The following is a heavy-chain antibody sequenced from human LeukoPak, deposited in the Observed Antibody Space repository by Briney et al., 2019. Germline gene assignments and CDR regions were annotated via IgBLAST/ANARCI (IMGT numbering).Heavy chain of an antibody. CDR1: GYTFTGYY. J-gene: IGHJ6*02. Sequence: GASVKVSCKASGYTFTGYYMHWVRQAPGQGLEWMGWINPNSGGTNYAQKFQGWVTMTRDTSISTAYMELSRLRSEDTAVYYCARARVPKYDFWVPGHQRKHYYYGMDVWGQGTTVTVSS. D-gene: IGHD3-3*01. CDR2: INPNSGGT. V-gene: IGHV1-2*04. CDR3: ARARVPKYDFWVPGHQRKHYYYGMDV.